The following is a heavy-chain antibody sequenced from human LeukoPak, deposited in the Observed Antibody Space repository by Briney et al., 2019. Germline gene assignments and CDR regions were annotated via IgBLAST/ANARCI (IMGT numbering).Heavy chain of an antibody. J-gene: IGHJ4*02. D-gene: IGHD6-19*01. CDR2: IYHSGST. Sequence: PSETLSLTCAVSGGSISSSNWWSWVRQPPGKGLEWIGEIYHSGSTNYNPSLKSRVTISVDKSKNQFSLKLSSVTAADTAVYYCASRSRIAVAGREAPDCWGQGTLVTVSS. V-gene: IGHV4-4*02. CDR3: ASRSRIAVAGREAPDC. CDR1: GGSISSSNW.